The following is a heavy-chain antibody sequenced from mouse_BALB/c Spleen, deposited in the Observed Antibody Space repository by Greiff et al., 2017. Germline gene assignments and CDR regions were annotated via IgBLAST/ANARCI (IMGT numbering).Heavy chain of an antibody. V-gene: IGHV5-4*02. CDR3: ARDRYYGSSYYAMDY. Sequence: EVHLVESGGGLVKPGGSLKLSCAASGFTFSDYYMYWVRQTPEKRLEWVATISDGGSYTYYPDSVKGRFTISRDNAKNNLYLQMSSLKSEDTAMYYCARDRYYGSSYYAMDYWGQGTSVTVSS. J-gene: IGHJ4*01. D-gene: IGHD1-1*01. CDR1: GFTFSDYY. CDR2: ISDGGSYT.